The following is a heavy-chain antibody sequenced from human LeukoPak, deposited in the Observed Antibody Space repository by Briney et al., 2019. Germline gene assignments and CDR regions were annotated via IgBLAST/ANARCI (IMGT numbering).Heavy chain of an antibody. CDR3: ARAEGPAADIGENWFDP. D-gene: IGHD2-2*01. Sequence: PSETLSLTCTVYGGSFSGYYWSWIRQPPGKGLEWIGEINHSGSTNYNPSLKSRVTISVDTSKNQFSLKLSSVTAADTAVYYCARAEGPAADIGENWFDPWGQGTLVTVSS. CDR2: INHSGST. CDR1: GGSFSGYY. J-gene: IGHJ5*02. V-gene: IGHV4-34*01.